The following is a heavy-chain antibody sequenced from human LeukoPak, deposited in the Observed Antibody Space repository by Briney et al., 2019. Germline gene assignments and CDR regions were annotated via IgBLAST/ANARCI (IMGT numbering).Heavy chain of an antibody. CDR3: AAVKLGYCSSTSCPPSYYYYGMDV. D-gene: IGHD2-2*01. CDR2: IIPIFGTA. CDR1: GGTFSSYA. V-gene: IGHV1-69*06. J-gene: IGHJ6*04. Sequence: SVKVSCKASGGTFSSYAISWVRQPPGQGLEWMGGIIPIFGTANYAQKFQGRVTITADKSTSTAYMELSSLRSEDTAVYYCAAVKLGYCSSTSCPPSYYYYGMDVWGKGTTVTVSS.